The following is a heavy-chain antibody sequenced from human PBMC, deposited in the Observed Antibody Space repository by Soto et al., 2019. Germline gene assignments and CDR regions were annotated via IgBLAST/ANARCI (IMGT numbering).Heavy chain of an antibody. Sequence: QVQLVQAGAEVTKPGATVKVSCKASGYTFTSYDINWVRQATGQGLEWMGWMSPNSGATGYAQKFQGRVTMTRDTSISTVYMELSNLRSEDTAIYYCARGVDNGVDVWGQGSTVTVSS. J-gene: IGHJ6*02. D-gene: IGHD2-8*01. CDR2: MSPNSGAT. V-gene: IGHV1-8*01. CDR1: GYTFTSYD. CDR3: ARGVDNGVDV.